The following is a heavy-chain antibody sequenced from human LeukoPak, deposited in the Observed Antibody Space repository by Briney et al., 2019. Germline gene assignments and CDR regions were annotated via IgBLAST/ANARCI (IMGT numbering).Heavy chain of an antibody. CDR2: ISADNGNT. CDR3: AGWGRDGYNSFDY. D-gene: IGHD5-24*01. V-gene: IGHV1-18*01. CDR1: GYTFTSYG. Sequence: ASVKVSCKASGYTFTSYGIRWVRQAPGQGLEWMGWISADNGNTNYAQNLQGRVTMTTDTSTSTAYMELRSLRSNDTAVYSCAGWGRDGYNSFDYWGQGTLVTVSS. J-gene: IGHJ4*02.